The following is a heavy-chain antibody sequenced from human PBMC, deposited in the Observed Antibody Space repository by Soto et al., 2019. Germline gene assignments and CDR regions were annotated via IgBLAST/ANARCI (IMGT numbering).Heavy chain of an antibody. Sequence: QVQLQQWGAGLLKPSETLSLTCAVYGGSFSGYYWSWIRQPPGKGLEWIGEINHSGSTNYNPSLKSRVTISVDTSNNQFSLKLSSVTAADSAVYYCARGRRSSGRVSCMDVWGNGTTVTVSS. D-gene: IGHD6-19*01. V-gene: IGHV4-34*01. CDR2: INHSGST. CDR3: ARGRRSSGRVSCMDV. J-gene: IGHJ6*03. CDR1: GGSFSGYY.